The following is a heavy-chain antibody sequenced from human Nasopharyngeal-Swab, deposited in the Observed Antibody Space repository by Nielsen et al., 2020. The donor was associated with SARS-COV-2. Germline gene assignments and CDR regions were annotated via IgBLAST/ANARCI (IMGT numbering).Heavy chain of an antibody. Sequence: SETLSLTCTVSGGSISSYYWSWIRQLPGKGLEWIGYIYYSGSTNYNPSLKSRVTISVDTSKNQFSLKLSSVTAADTAVYYCARDHTLYGDYPPYYYGMDVWGQGTTVTVSS. D-gene: IGHD4-17*01. CDR2: IYYSGST. CDR3: ARDHTLYGDYPPYYYGMDV. V-gene: IGHV4-59*01. CDR1: GGSISSYY. J-gene: IGHJ6*02.